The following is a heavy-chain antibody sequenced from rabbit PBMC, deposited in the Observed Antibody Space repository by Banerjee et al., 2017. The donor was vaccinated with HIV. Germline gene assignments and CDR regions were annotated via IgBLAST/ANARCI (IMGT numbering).Heavy chain of an antibody. CDR3: ARSYGGWTGYDYCATYLDL. V-gene: IGHV1S40*01. CDR1: GFSFSSWYY. D-gene: IGHD6-1*01. J-gene: IGHJ4*01. CDR2: IDTGSGGST. Sequence: QSLEESGGDLVKPGASLTLTCTASGFSFSSWYYMCWVRQAPGKGLEWIGCIDTGSGGSTYYATWAKGRFTISKTSSTVDLQMTSLTAADTATYFCARSYGGWTGYDYCATYLDLWGQGTLVTVS.